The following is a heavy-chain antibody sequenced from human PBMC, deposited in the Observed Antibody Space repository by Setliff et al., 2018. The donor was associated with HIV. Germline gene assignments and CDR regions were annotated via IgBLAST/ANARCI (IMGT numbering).Heavy chain of an antibody. CDR1: GQFISDGYY. Sequence: SETLSLTCTVSGQFISDGYYWGWIRQPPGKGLEWIGSVYHSGKTYYNPSLKSRVTMSADTSKNLFSLRLTSVTAADAAVYYCARSIYGSRTYPLDSWGQGTTVTVSS. J-gene: IGHJ6*02. CDR3: ARSIYGSRTYPLDS. D-gene: IGHD3-10*01. CDR2: VYHSGKT. V-gene: IGHV4-38-2*02.